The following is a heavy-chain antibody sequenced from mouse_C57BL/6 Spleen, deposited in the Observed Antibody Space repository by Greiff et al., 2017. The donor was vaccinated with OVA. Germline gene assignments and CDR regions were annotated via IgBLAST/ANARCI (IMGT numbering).Heavy chain of an antibody. D-gene: IGHD6-5*01. CDR3: TRAYFYAMDY. CDR1: GFTFSSYA. J-gene: IGHJ4*01. Sequence: EVMLVESGEGLVKPGGSLKLSCAASGFTFSSYAMSWVRQTPEKRLEWVAYISSGGDYLYYADTVKGRFTLSRDTARNTLYLQMSSLKSEDTAMYYCTRAYFYAMDYWGQGTSGTVSS. V-gene: IGHV5-9-1*02. CDR2: ISSGGDYL.